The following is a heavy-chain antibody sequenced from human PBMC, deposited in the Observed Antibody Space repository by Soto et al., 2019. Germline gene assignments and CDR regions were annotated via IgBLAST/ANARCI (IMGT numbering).Heavy chain of an antibody. D-gene: IGHD2-21*01. CDR1: GFTFSGYA. CDR3: AKDLSKMVVIRSGY. J-gene: IGHJ4*02. V-gene: IGHV3-23*01. CDR2: ISGSGGRST. Sequence: EGHLLEAGGGLVQPGGSLRLSCAASGFTFSGYAMSWVRQAPGKGLEWISAISGSGGRSTFYADSVQGRFTISRDDSQNTLYLQINSLRAEDTGIYYCAKDLSKMVVIRSGYWGQGTQVIVSS.